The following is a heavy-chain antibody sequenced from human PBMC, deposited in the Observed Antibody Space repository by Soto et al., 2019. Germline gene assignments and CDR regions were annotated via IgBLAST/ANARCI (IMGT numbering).Heavy chain of an antibody. CDR2: INHRGST. D-gene: IGHD1-26*01. J-gene: IGHJ3*02. Sequence: PSETMSLTCAVYGGSFSGYYWSWNRQPPGKGLEWIGEINHRGSTNYNPSLKSRVTISVDTSKNQFSLKLSSVTAADTAVCYCARVRIRVGARSAFDIWGQGTMVTVSS. CDR1: GGSFSGYY. CDR3: ARVRIRVGARSAFDI. V-gene: IGHV4-34*01.